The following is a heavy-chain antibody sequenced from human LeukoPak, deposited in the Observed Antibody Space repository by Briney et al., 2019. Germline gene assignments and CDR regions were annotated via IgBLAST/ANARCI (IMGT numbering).Heavy chain of an antibody. Sequence: SETLSLTCTVSGGSISSSSYYWGWIRQPPGKVLEWIWSIYYSGSTYCNPSLKSQDTISVDTSKNQFSLKLSSVTAADTAVYYCARHPFRYYYDSSGYLLFDYWGQGTLVSVSS. CDR2: IYYSGST. CDR1: GGSISSSSYY. CDR3: ARHPFRYYYDSSGYLLFDY. D-gene: IGHD3-22*01. V-gene: IGHV4-39*01. J-gene: IGHJ4*02.